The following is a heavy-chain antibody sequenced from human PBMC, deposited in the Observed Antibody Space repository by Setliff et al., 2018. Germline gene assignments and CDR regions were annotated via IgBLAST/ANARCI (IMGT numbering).Heavy chain of an antibody. CDR3: ARERIYDGLNYNGMDV. CDR1: GHTFSNYG. V-gene: IGHV1-18*01. Sequence: RASVKVSCKTSGHTFSNYGVSWVRQAPGQGLEWMGWISGYDGNTKYAQNLHGRVTMTTDTSTTTAYMELRSLRSDDTAVYYCARERIYDGLNYNGMDVWGQGTTVTVSS. D-gene: IGHD3-3*01. CDR2: ISGYDGNT. J-gene: IGHJ6*01.